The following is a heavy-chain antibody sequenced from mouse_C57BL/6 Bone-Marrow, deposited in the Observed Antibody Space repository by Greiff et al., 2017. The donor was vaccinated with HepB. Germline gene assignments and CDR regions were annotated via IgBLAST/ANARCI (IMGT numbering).Heavy chain of an antibody. Sequence: EVKLEESGGGLVQPGGSMKLSCAASGFTFSDAWMDWVRQSPEKGLEWVAEIRNKANNHATYYAESVKGRFTISRDDSKSSVYLQMNSLRAEDTGIYYCTRQDYGGTGYYAMDYWGQGTSVTVSS. J-gene: IGHJ4*01. D-gene: IGHD1-1*01. CDR2: IRNKANNHAT. CDR3: TRQDYGGTGYYAMDY. CDR1: GFTFSDAW. V-gene: IGHV6-6*01.